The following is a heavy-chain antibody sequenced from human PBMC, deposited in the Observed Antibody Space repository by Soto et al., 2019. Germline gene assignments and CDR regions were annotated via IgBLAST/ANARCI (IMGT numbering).Heavy chain of an antibody. CDR2: IYSSGST. J-gene: IGHJ4*02. CDR3: ARGFGSDWYYFDS. D-gene: IGHD2-15*01. CDR1: GASISTYY. V-gene: IGHV4-4*07. Sequence: SETLSLTCTVSGASISTYYWSWIRQTAEKRLEWIGRIYSSGSTIYSPSLKSRVTMSLDTSKNRFSLKLTSVTAADTAVYYCARGFGSDWYYFDSWGQGILVTVS.